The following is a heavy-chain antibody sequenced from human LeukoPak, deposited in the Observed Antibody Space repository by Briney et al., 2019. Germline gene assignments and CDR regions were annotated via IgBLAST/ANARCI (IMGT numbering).Heavy chain of an antibody. CDR3: ARATSAYSYANY. Sequence: GGSLRLSGAASGFAVSSNYISWVRQAPGKGLEWVSVVYGGGDTYYADSVKGRFTISRNNSKNTLYLQMSSLRPEDTAVYYCARATSAYSYANYWGQGTLVTVSS. V-gene: IGHV3-53*04. CDR2: VYGGGDT. CDR1: GFAVSSNY. J-gene: IGHJ4*02. D-gene: IGHD5-18*01.